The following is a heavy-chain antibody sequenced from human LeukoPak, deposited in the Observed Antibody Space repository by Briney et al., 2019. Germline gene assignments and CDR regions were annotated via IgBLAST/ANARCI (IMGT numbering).Heavy chain of an antibody. J-gene: IGHJ4*02. CDR1: GGSISSNSYY. CDR3: ARWAGSSSWYYYFDY. D-gene: IGHD6-13*01. V-gene: IGHV4-39*01. CDR2: IYYGGST. Sequence: SETLSLTCTVSGGSISSNSYYWAWIRQPPGKGLEWIGSIYYGGSTYYNPSLKSRVTISVDTSKNQFSLKLTSVTAADTAVYFCARWAGSSSWYYYFDYWGQGTLVTVSS.